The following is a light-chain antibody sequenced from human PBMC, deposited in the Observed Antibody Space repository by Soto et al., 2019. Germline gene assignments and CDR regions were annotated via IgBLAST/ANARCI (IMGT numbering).Light chain of an antibody. V-gene: IGKV1-5*01. CDR3: QQYSTYPLT. J-gene: IGKJ4*01. CDR1: QSITTF. Sequence: DIQMTQSPSTLSASIGDRVTITCRASQSITTFLAWYQRKPGKAPQILIYDASKLVPGVPSRLNGGGSGTEFTLTISSLQPDDFATYYCQQYSTYPLTFGGGTKVDIK. CDR2: DAS.